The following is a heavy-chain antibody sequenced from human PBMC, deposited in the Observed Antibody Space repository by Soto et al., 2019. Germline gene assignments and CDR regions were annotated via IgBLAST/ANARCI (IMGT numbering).Heavy chain of an antibody. CDR3: ARGGGEGIMITFGGADNFDY. J-gene: IGHJ4*02. V-gene: IGHV4-34*01. CDR2: INHSGST. CDR1: GGSFSGYY. D-gene: IGHD3-16*01. Sequence: QVQLQQWGAGLLKPSETLSLTCAVYGGSFSGYYWSWIRQPPGKGVEWIGEINHSGSTTDNPSLKSRVTISVDTSKNQCSLNLSSVTAADTAVYYCARGGGEGIMITFGGADNFDYWGQGTLVTVTS.